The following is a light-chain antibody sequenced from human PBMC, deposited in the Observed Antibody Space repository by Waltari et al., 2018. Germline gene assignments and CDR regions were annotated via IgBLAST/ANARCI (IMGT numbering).Light chain of an antibody. V-gene: IGLV2-14*01. CDR3: SSYTSISTFV. CDR2: EAT. CDR1: RSDVGRYIY. J-gene: IGLJ1*01. Sequence: QSALTQPASVSGSPGPSVTISCTGTRSDVGRYIYVSWYQQQPEKAPRLIIYEATKWPSGVSNRFSGSKSGNTASLTISGLQAEDEADYYCSSYTSISTFVFGSGTKVTVL.